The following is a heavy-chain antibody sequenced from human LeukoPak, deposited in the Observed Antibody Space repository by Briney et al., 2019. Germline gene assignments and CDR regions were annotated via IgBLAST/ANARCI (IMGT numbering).Heavy chain of an antibody. CDR3: ARLKRNQMTSVTTNDP. J-gene: IGHJ5*02. CDR1: GFIFRDYS. V-gene: IGHV3-11*04. D-gene: IGHD4-17*01. CDR2: ISGSGYSK. Sequence: GGSLRLSCVGSGFIFRDYSIGWFRQGPGKGPEWISHISGSGYSKYDADSVKGRFTISRDNAKNSLYLQMNSLRAEDTAMYYCARLKRNQMTSVTTNDPWGQGTLVTVSS.